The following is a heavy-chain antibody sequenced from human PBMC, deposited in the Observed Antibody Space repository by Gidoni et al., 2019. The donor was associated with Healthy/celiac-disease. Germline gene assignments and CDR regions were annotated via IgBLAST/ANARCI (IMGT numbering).Heavy chain of an antibody. CDR2: INPSGGST. CDR3: ARVGSKVDRYSYGYRPKYGMDV. D-gene: IGHD5-18*01. V-gene: IGHV1-46*01. J-gene: IGHJ6*02. CDR1: GYTFTSYY. Sequence: QVQLVQSGAEVKKPGASVKVSCKASGYTFTSYYMHWVRQAPGQGLEWMGIINPSGGSTSYAQKFQGRVTMTRDTSTSTVYMELSSLRSEDTAVYYCARVGSKVDRYSYGYRPKYGMDVWGQGTTVTVSS.